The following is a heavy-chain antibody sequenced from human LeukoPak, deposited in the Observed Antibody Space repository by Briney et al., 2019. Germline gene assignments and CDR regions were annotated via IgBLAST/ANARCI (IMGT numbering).Heavy chain of an antibody. V-gene: IGHV3-30-3*01. Sequence: GTSLRLSCAASGFPFSSYAMHWVRQAPGKGLEWVALISYDGNNKYYADSVKGRFTISRDNSKNTLYLQMNSLRAEDTAVYYCASEHYYDSSGYHHDAFDIWGQGTMVTVSS. J-gene: IGHJ3*02. CDR1: GFPFSSYA. CDR2: ISYDGNNK. CDR3: ASEHYYDSSGYHHDAFDI. D-gene: IGHD3-22*01.